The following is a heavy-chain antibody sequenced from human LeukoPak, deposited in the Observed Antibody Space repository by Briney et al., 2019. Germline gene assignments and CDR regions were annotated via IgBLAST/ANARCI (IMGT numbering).Heavy chain of an antibody. V-gene: IGHV3-9*01. Sequence: GRSLRLSCAASGFSFDDYAMHWVRQAPGKGLGWVSGISWNSGSTGYADSVKGRFTISRDNAKNPLYLQMNSLRAEDTAVYYCARQTLASYYYDSSGYYRGGCYFDYWGQGTLVTVSS. CDR2: ISWNSGST. J-gene: IGHJ4*02. D-gene: IGHD3-22*01. CDR1: GFSFDDYA. CDR3: ARQTLASYYYDSSGYYRGGCYFDY.